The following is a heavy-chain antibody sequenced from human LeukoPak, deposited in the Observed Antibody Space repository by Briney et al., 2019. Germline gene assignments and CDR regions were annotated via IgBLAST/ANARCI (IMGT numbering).Heavy chain of an antibody. CDR1: GFTFDDYA. J-gene: IGHJ6*03. D-gene: IGHD3-3*02. V-gene: IGHV3-9*01. Sequence: GGSLRLSCAASGFTFDDYAMHRVRQAPGKGLVWVSGISWNSGSIGYADSVKGRFTISRDNAKNSLYLQMNSLRAEDTALYYCAKDRIASNYYYYYMDVWGKGTTVTVSS. CDR2: ISWNSGSI. CDR3: AKDRIASNYYYYYMDV.